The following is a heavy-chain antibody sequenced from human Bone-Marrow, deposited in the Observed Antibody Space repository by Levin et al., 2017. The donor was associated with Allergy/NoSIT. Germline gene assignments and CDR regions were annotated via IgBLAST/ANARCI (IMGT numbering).Heavy chain of an antibody. D-gene: IGHD1-26*01. Sequence: SQTLSLTCGISGDSVSSVTTAWNWIRQSPSRGLEWLGRTYYRSKWYYDYALSVKSRLVISPDTSENQFSLQLKSVSPDDTAVYYCARPDAYSGSFAHWGQGTLVTVSS. V-gene: IGHV6-1*01. CDR2: TYYRSKWYY. J-gene: IGHJ5*02. CDR3: ARPDAYSGSFAH. CDR1: GDSVSSVTTA.